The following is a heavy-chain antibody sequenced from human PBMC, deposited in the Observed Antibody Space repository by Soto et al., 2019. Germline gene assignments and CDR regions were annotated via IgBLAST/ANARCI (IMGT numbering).Heavy chain of an antibody. CDR3: ARDRGATDWLYAGYFDY. J-gene: IGHJ4*02. CDR2: ISYSGST. D-gene: IGHD1-26*01. CDR1: GGSITSYY. V-gene: IGHV4-59*01. Sequence: PSETLSLTCIVSGGSITSYYWSWIRQPPGKGLEWIGYISYSGSTNYNPSLQSRVTISVDTSKNQFSLKLSSMTAADTAVYYCARDRGATDWLYAGYFDYWGQGTLVTVSS.